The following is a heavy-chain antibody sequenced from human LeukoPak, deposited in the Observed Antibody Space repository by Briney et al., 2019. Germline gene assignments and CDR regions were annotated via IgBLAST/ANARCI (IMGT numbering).Heavy chain of an antibody. V-gene: IGHV3-74*01. CDR2: ISGDGRNI. J-gene: IGHJ5*02. CDR1: GFTFSSYW. CDR3: AGAWQVRGVNWFDP. D-gene: IGHD3-10*01. Sequence: GGSLRLSCVASGFTFSSYWMHWVRQDPRKGLVWVSRISGDGRNINYADSVRGRFTISRDNAKNTLYLQMNTLRVEDTAVYYCAGAWQVRGVNWFDPWGQGTLVTVSS.